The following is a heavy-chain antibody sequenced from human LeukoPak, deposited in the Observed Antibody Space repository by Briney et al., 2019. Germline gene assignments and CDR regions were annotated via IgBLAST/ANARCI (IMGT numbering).Heavy chain of an antibody. D-gene: IGHD2-2*01. CDR1: GYTFTGYY. Sequence: ASVKVSCKASGYTFTGYYMHWVRQAPGQGLEWMGWINPNSGGTNYAQKFQGRVTMTRDTSISTAYMELSRLRSDDTAVYYCARGDCSSTSCWFDPWGQGTLVTVSS. CDR3: ARGDCSSTSCWFDP. V-gene: IGHV1-2*02. J-gene: IGHJ5*02. CDR2: INPNSGGT.